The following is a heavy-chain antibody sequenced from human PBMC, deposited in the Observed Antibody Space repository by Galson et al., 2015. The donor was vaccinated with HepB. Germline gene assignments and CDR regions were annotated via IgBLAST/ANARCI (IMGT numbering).Heavy chain of an antibody. D-gene: IGHD3-10*01. J-gene: IGHJ6*02. V-gene: IGHV7-4-1*02. CDR3: ASYGSGTYSSNYGMDV. Sequence: SVKVSCKASGYSFSSYVMNWVRQAPGQGLEYMGWINTNTGKPAYAQGFTGRFVFSLDTSARTAYLQISSLKAEDTAVYYRASYGSGTYSSNYGMDVWGQGTTVTVSS. CDR2: INTNTGKP. CDR1: GYSFSSYV.